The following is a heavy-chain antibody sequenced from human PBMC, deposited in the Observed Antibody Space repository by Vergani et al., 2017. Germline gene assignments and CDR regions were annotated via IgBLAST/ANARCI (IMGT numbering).Heavy chain of an antibody. CDR3: AREGFYDYVWGSYRLRGGYYFDY. D-gene: IGHD3-16*02. Sequence: QVQLVQSGAEVKKPGASVKVSCKASGYTFTSYAMHWVRQAPGQRLEWMGWINAGNGNTKYSQKFQGRVTITRDTSASTAYMELSSLRSEDTAVYYCAREGFYDYVWGSYRLRGGYYFDYWGQGTLATVSS. J-gene: IGHJ4*02. CDR1: GYTFTSYA. CDR2: INAGNGNT. V-gene: IGHV1-3*01.